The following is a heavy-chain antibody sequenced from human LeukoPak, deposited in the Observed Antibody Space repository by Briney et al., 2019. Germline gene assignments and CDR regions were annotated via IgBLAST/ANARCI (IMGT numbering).Heavy chain of an antibody. CDR3: VRSKTGYCSGGSCLLFDY. Sequence: GWSLRLSCTASGFSFSTYNRNWVRQAPGKGLEWVSSITTSSTYIYYADSVKGRFTISRDNAKNSLYLQMNSLRAEDTAVYCCVRSKTGYCSGGSCLLFDYWGQGTLVTVSS. CDR1: GFSFSTYN. D-gene: IGHD2-15*01. J-gene: IGHJ4*02. CDR2: ITTSSTYI. V-gene: IGHV3-21*01.